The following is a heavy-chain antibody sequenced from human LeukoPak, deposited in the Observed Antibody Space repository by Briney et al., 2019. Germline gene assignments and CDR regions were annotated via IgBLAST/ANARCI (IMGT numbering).Heavy chain of an antibody. J-gene: IGHJ6*02. Sequence: ASVKVSCKASGYTFTTYAMNWVRQAPGQGLERMGWINTNTGNPTYAQGFTGRFVFSLDTSVSTAYLQISSLKAEDTAVYYCARTDWNEDYYYYYGMDVWGQGTTVTVSS. V-gene: IGHV7-4-1*02. CDR2: INTNTGNP. D-gene: IGHD1-1*01. CDR1: GYTFTTYA. CDR3: ARTDWNEDYYYYYGMDV.